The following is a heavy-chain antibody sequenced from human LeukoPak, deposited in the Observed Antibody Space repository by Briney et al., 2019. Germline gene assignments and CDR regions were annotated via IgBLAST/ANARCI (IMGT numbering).Heavy chain of an antibody. CDR1: GGSFSGYY. CDR2: INHSGST. J-gene: IGHJ3*02. D-gene: IGHD3-16*02. V-gene: IGHV4-34*01. Sequence: SETLSLTCAVYGGSFSGYYWSWIRQPPGKGLEWIGEINHSGSTNHNPSLKSRVTMSVDTSKNQFSLKLSSVTAADTAVYYCARSNYVWGSYRPRQSDAFDIWGQGTMVTVSS. CDR3: ARSNYVWGSYRPRQSDAFDI.